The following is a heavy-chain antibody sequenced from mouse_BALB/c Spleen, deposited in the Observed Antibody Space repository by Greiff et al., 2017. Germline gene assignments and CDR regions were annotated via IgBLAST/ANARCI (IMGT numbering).Heavy chain of an antibody. V-gene: IGHV1-15*01. CDR3: ADGYYVAWFAY. D-gene: IGHD2-3*01. J-gene: IGHJ3*01. CDR2: IDPETGGT. CDR1: GYTFTDYE. Sequence: VKLMESGAELVRPGASVTLSCKASGYTFTDYEMHWVKQTPVHGLEWIGAIDPETGGTAYNQKFKGKATLTADKSSSTAYMELRSLTSEDSAVYYCADGYYVAWFAYWGQGTLVTVSA.